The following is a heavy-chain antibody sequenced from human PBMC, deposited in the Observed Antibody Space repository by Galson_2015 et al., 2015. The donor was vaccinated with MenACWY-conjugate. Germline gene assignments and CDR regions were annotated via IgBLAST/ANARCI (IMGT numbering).Heavy chain of an antibody. V-gene: IGHV4-39*07. D-gene: IGHD2-15*01. J-gene: IGHJ4*02. Sequence: ETLSLTCTASGASITSRDYYGSWLRQPPGKGLEWIATVFYNGTTHHNPSLKSRVTISADTSENQISLNLNSATAADTAVYYCARESTYCAGGTCGYFWDPGTLVTVSS. CDR1: GASITSRDYY. CDR3: ARESTYCAGGTCGYF. CDR2: VFYNGTT.